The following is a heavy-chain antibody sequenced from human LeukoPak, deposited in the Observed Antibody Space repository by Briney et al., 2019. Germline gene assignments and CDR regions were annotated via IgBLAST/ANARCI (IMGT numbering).Heavy chain of an antibody. D-gene: IGHD3-10*01. V-gene: IGHV4-34*01. J-gene: IGHJ6*04. CDR3: ARFLSGSMVRGVTNGRSHGMDV. CDR2: INHSGST. CDR1: GGSFSGYY. Sequence: PSETLSLTCAVYGGSFSGYYWSWIRQPPGKGLEWIGEINHSGSTNYNPSLKSRVTISVDTSKNQFSLKLSSVTAADTAVYYCARFLSGSMVRGVTNGRSHGMDVWGKGTTVTVSS.